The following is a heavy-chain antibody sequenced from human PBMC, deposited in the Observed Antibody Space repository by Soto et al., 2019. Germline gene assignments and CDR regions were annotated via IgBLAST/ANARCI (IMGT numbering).Heavy chain of an antibody. CDR3: ASVRWEDYGMDV. J-gene: IGHJ6*02. V-gene: IGHV4-30-4*01. CDR1: GGSISSGDYY. CDR2: IYYSGST. Sequence: QVQLQESGPGLVKPSQTLSLTCTVSGGSISSGDYYWGWIRQPPGKGLEWSGSIYYSGSTYDNPSLMSRVTLSVDTSKHQFSLKLSSVTAADTAVYYCASVRWEDYGMDVWGQGTTVTVSS. D-gene: IGHD1-26*01.